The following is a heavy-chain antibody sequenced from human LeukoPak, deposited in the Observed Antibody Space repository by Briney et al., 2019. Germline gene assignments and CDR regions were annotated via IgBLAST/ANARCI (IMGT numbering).Heavy chain of an antibody. CDR1: GYTFTSYA. Sequence: ASVKVSCKASGYTFTSYAMNWVRQAPGQGLEWMGWINTNTGNPTYAQGFTGRFVFSLDTSVSTAYLQISSLKAEDTAVYYCAREDSSGWYGGLYYYYYYMDVWGKGTTVTVSS. V-gene: IGHV7-4-1*02. CDR2: INTNTGNP. J-gene: IGHJ6*03. D-gene: IGHD6-19*01. CDR3: AREDSSGWYGGLYYYYYYMDV.